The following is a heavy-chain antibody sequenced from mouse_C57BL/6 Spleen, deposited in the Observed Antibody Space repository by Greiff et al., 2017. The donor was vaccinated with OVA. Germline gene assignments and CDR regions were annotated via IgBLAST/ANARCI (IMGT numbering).Heavy chain of an antibody. Sequence: QVQLKESGAELARPGASVKLSCKASGYTFTSYGISWVKQRTGQGLEWIGEIYPRSGNTYYNEKFKGKATLTADKSSSTAYMELRSLTSEDSAVYFCARWGPITTVVADWYFDVWGTGTTVTVSS. CDR2: IYPRSGNT. J-gene: IGHJ1*03. CDR3: ARWGPITTVVADWYFDV. V-gene: IGHV1-81*01. D-gene: IGHD1-1*01. CDR1: GYTFTSYG.